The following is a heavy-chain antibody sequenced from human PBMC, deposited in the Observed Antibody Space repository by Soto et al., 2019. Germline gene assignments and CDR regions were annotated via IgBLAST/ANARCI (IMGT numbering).Heavy chain of an antibody. CDR3: ARGKRGPWYFVL. J-gene: IGHJ2*01. CDR2: IHYGEAS. V-gene: IGHV4-31*03. CDR1: GGSMNRGGDY. Sequence: QVQLLESGPGVVKPSETLSLTYTVSGGSMNRGGDYWHWFRKHPGKALEWIGNIHYGEASKFNPAPKSRLTLSADTAKNHFPLNLNSVTAEDTAIYYCARGKRGPWYFVLWGSGTLVAVSS.